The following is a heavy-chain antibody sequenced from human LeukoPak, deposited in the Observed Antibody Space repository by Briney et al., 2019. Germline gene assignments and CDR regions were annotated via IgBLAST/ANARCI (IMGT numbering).Heavy chain of an antibody. CDR1: GFTFSSYG. J-gene: IGHJ4*02. D-gene: IGHD3-10*01. CDR3: AKIGVLLWFGELFFVHPPDY. V-gene: IGHV3-30*02. CDR2: IRYDGSNK. Sequence: GGSLRLSCAASGFTFSSYGMHWVRQAPGKGLEWVAFIRYDGSNKYYADSVKGRFTISRDNSKNTLYLQMNSLRAEDTAVYYCAKIGVLLWFGELFFVHPPDYWGQGTLVTVSS.